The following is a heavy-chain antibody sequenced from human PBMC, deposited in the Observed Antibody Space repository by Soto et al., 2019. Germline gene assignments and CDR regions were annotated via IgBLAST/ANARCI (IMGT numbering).Heavy chain of an antibody. CDR3: ARVDCSSTSCYGPYYYYYMDV. J-gene: IGHJ6*03. CDR1: GDSITSHY. CDR2: MHYSGST. D-gene: IGHD2-2*01. Sequence: SETLSLTCSFSGDSITSHYLSWIRQSPEKGLEWIGYMHYSGSTYYNPSLKSRVTISVDTSKNQFTLKLSSVTAADTAVYYCARVDCSSTSCYGPYYYYYMDVWGKGATVTVSS. V-gene: IGHV4-59*11.